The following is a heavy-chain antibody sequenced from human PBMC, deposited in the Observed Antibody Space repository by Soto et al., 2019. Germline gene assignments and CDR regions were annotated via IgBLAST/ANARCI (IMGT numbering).Heavy chain of an antibody. J-gene: IGHJ4*02. V-gene: IGHV3-73*01. CDR2: VRSKANTYAT. CDR3: TRQRLLWGPFDY. Sequence: GGSLRLSCTDSGSTFSASTIHWDRQASGKGLEWIGRVRSKANTYATAYGASMKGKFTISRDDSENTAFLQMNSLKAEDTAVYFCTRQRLLWGPFDYWGQGTPVTVSS. D-gene: IGHD3-10*01. CDR1: GSTFSAST.